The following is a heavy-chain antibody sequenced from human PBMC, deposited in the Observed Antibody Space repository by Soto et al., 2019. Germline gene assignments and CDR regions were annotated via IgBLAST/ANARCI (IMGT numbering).Heavy chain of an antibody. D-gene: IGHD1-1*01. CDR3: ARAHAPTMPCDY. Sequence: SETLSLTCTVSGGSIRNVYWSWIRQPPGKGLEWIGFIFHSGNAKYNPSLKSRVTISVDTSKNQFSLSLDSVTAADTAVYFCARAHAPTMPCDYWGQGTLVT. CDR2: IFHSGNA. CDR1: GGSIRNVY. J-gene: IGHJ4*01. V-gene: IGHV4-59*01.